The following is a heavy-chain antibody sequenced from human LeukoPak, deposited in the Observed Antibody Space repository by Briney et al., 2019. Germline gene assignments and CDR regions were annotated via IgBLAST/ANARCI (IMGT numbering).Heavy chain of an antibody. V-gene: IGHV5-51*01. CDR2: IYPGDSDT. CDR3: ARHERATDNFDY. CDR1: GYRFTSYW. D-gene: IGHD5-12*01. Sequence: GESLQISCKGSGYRFTSYWIGWVRQMPGKGLEWMGIIYPGDSDTRYSPSFQGQVTISADKSISTAYLQWSSQKASDTAMYYCARHERATDNFDYWGQGTLVTVSS. J-gene: IGHJ4*02.